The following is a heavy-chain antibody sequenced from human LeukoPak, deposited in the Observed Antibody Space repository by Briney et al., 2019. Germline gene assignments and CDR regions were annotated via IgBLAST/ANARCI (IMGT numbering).Heavy chain of an antibody. J-gene: IGHJ4*02. CDR1: GFTFSSYT. Sequence: GGSLRLSCAASGFTFSSYTMNWVRQAPRKGLEWVSSIRSSGSYIFYADSVKGRFTISRDNAENSLYLQMNSLRAEDTAVYYCAREVQIDCWGQGTLVTVSS. V-gene: IGHV3-21*01. CDR3: AREVQIDC. CDR2: IRSSGSYI.